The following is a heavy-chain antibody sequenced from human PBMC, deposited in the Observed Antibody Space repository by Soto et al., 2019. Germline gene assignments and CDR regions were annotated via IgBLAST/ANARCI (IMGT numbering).Heavy chain of an antibody. CDR1: GGTFSSYA. J-gene: IGHJ4*02. CDR2: IIPIFGTA. Sequence: QVQLVQSGAEVKKPGSSVKVSCKASGGTFSSYAISWVRQAPGQGLEWMGGIIPIFGTANYAQKFQGRVTITADESTSTAHMELSSLRSEDTAVYYCARDLLSHTAARGDYWGQGTLVTVSS. V-gene: IGHV1-69*01. D-gene: IGHD6-6*01. CDR3: ARDLLSHTAARGDY.